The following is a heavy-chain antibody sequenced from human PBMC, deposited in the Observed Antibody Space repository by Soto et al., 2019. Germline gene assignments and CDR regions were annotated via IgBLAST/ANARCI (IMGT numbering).Heavy chain of an antibody. CDR3: ARDRYDILTGYYMDV. CDR2: INSDGSST. Sequence: GGSLRLSCAASGFTFSSYWMHWVRQAPGKGLVWVSRINSDGSSTSYADSVKGRFTISRDNAKNTLYLQMNSLRAEDTAVYYCARDRYDILTGYYMDVWGKGTTVTVSS. J-gene: IGHJ6*03. V-gene: IGHV3-74*01. D-gene: IGHD3-9*01. CDR1: GFTFSSYW.